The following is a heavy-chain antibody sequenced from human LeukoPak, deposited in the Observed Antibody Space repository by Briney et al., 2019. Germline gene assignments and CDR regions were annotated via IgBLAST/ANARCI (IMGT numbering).Heavy chain of an antibody. V-gene: IGHV1-46*01. D-gene: IGHD3-9*01. J-gene: IGHJ4*02. CDR1: GYTFTSYD. Sequence: GASVKVSCKASGYTFTSYDINWVRQATGQGLEWMGIINPSGGSTSYAQKFQGRVTMTRDMSTSTVYMELSSLRSEDTAVYYCAAGYYDILTGWKDWGQGTLVTVSS. CDR3: AAGYYDILTGWKD. CDR2: INPSGGST.